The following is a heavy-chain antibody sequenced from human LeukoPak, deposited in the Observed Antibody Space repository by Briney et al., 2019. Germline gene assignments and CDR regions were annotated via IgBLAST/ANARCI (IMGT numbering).Heavy chain of an antibody. CDR1: GFTFSSYA. Sequence: PGGSLRLSCAASGFTFSSYAMSWVRQAPGKGLEWVSAISGSGGKTYYADSVKGRFTISRDNSENTLYLQMNSLRAEDTAVYYCAKQSGLGDLDYYYYYMDVWGKGTTVTISS. CDR2: ISGSGGKT. V-gene: IGHV3-23*01. J-gene: IGHJ6*03. CDR3: AKQSGLGDLDYYYYYMDV. D-gene: IGHD3-10*01.